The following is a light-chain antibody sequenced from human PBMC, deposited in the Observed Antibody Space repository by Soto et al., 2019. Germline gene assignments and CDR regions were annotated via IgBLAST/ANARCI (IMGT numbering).Light chain of an antibody. CDR1: QSVSRSY. CDR2: GAS. Sequence: EIELKQFPGTLPLSPGERATLSCRASQSVSRSYLAWYQQKPGQAPRLLIYGASSRATGIPDRFSGSGSGTDFTLTISRLEPEDFAVYYCQQYGSSLLFTFGPGTKVDIK. J-gene: IGKJ3*01. CDR3: QQYGSSLLFT. V-gene: IGKV3-20*01.